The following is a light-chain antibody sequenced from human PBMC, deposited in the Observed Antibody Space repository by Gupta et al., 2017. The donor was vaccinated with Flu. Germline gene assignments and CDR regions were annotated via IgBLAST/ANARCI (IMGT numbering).Light chain of an antibody. CDR3: QQSYRSPYT. V-gene: IGKV1-39*01. Sequence: DIQMTQSPSSLSASVGDRVTITCRASQNIMNYLSWFQQRPGKAPKLLIYSASTLQSGVPSRFSGGGSGTTFTLTISSLQPEDFATYYCQQSYRSPYTSGPGANVDLK. CDR2: SAS. CDR1: QNIMNY. J-gene: IGKJ3*01.